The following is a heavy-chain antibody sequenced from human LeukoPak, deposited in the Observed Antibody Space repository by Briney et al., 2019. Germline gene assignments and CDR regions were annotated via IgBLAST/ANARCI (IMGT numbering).Heavy chain of an antibody. CDR2: IKQDGSQK. CDR1: GFTLNSYW. Sequence: GGSLRLSCVASGFTLNSYWMSWVRQAPGKGLEWVANIKQDGSQKFYVDSVKGRFTISRDNAKNSLYLQMNALRAEDTAMYYCARVMTIFAVVVPAYFDSWGQGTLVTVSS. D-gene: IGHD3-3*01. J-gene: IGHJ4*02. V-gene: IGHV3-7*04. CDR3: ARVMTIFAVVVPAYFDS.